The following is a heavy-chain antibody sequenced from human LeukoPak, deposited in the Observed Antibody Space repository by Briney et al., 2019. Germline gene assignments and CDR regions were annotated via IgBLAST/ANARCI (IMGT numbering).Heavy chain of an antibody. V-gene: IGHV3-21*01. Sequence: TGGSLRLSCAASGFTFSSYSMNWVRQAPGKGLEWVSSISSSSSYIYYADSVKGRFTISRDNAKNSLYLQMNSLRAEDTAVYYCARRGADYYDSSGHSDYWGQGTLVTVSS. D-gene: IGHD3-22*01. CDR1: GFTFSSYS. CDR2: ISSSSSYI. CDR3: ARRGADYYDSSGHSDY. J-gene: IGHJ4*02.